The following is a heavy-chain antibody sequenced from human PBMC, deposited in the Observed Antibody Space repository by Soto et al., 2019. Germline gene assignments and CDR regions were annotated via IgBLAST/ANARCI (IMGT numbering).Heavy chain of an antibody. CDR3: ARGEGDCSSTSCYSYYYYYYYMDV. V-gene: IGHV4-59*01. CDR1: GGSISSYY. Sequence: SETLSLTCTVSGGSISSYYWSWIRQPPGKGLEWIGYIYYSGSTNYNPSLKSRVTISVDTSKNQFSLKLSSVTAADTAVYYCARGEGDCSSTSCYSYYYYYYYMDVWGKGTTVTVSS. D-gene: IGHD2-2*02. CDR2: IYYSGST. J-gene: IGHJ6*03.